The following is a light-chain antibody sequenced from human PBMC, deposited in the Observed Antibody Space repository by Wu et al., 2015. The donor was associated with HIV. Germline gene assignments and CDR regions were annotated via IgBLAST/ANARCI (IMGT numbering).Light chain of an antibody. CDR2: GAF. Sequence: IVLTQSPGTLSLSPGETATLSCRASQSVRNNYLAWFQQKPGQAPRLLIYGAFGRATGIPDRFSGSGSGTDFTLRISRLEPEDFAVYYCQQYGSSPYTFGQGTKLEIK. J-gene: IGKJ2*01. CDR1: QSVRNNY. CDR3: QQYGSSPYT. V-gene: IGKV3-20*01.